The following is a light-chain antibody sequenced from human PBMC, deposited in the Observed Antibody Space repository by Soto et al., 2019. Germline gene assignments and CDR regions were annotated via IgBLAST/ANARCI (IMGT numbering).Light chain of an antibody. J-gene: IGLJ1*01. V-gene: IGLV2-23*01. CDR1: RSDVGSYSL. CDR3: YTYAGGSTYL. CDR2: EDI. Sequence: QSALTQPASVSGSPGQSIPLSCTGNRSDVGSYSLLSWYQHHPGKAPKLIIYEDIMGPSGVSNRFSGSKSGNTASLRISGLQAEDEADYYCYTYAGGSTYLFGTGTKVTVL.